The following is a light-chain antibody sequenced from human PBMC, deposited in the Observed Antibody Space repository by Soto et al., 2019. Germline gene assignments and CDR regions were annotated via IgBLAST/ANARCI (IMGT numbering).Light chain of an antibody. V-gene: IGKV1-39*01. CDR3: QQSYRIPYT. CDR2: AAF. J-gene: IGKJ2*01. CDR1: QSISVY. Sequence: DIQMTQSPSSLSVSIGDRITITCRSSQSISVYLNWYQKKPGTPPKLLIYAAFNLQSGVPSRFIGSGSGTDFTLTISSLQPEDFASYYCQQSYRIPYTFGQGTKLEI.